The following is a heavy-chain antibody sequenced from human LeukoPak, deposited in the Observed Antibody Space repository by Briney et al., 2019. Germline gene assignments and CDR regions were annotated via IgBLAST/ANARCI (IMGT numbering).Heavy chain of an antibody. V-gene: IGHV3-30*03. CDR2: ISYDGSNK. J-gene: IGHJ4*02. CDR1: GFTISTYG. Sequence: GGSLRLSCAASGFTISTYGMNWVRQAPGKGLEWVAVISYDGSNKYYADSVKGRFTISRDNSKNTLYLQMNSLRAEDTAVYYCARGPPAGSGWYPASYWGQGTLVTVSS. CDR3: ARGPPAGSGWYPASY. D-gene: IGHD6-19*01.